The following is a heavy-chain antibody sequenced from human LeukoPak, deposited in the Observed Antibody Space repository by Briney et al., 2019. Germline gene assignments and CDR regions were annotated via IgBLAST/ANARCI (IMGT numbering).Heavy chain of an antibody. Sequence: GGSLRLSCAASGFTFSSYAMHWVRQAPGKGLEWVAVISYDGSNKYYADSVKGRFTTSRDNSKNTLYLQMNSLRAEDTAVYYCASPIVVVPAAPIGYWGQGTLVTVSS. CDR3: ASPIVVVPAAPIGY. CDR2: ISYDGSNK. J-gene: IGHJ4*02. CDR1: GFTFSSYA. D-gene: IGHD2-2*01. V-gene: IGHV3-30-3*01.